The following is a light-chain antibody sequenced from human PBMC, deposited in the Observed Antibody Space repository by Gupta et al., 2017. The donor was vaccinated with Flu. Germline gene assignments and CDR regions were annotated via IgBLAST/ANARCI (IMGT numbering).Light chain of an antibody. CDR1: SSGLGGYDY. CDR3: GSDAGTDNWV. V-gene: IGLV2-11*01. CDR2: DVN. Sequence: QSALTQPRSVSGSPGPSVTISCTGTSSGLGGYDYVSWYQQHPGKAPKLIIYDVNKRPSGVPGRLSGSKSGNTASLTISGRKEDEEADYYCGSDAGTDNWVFGGGTKVTVL. J-gene: IGLJ3*02.